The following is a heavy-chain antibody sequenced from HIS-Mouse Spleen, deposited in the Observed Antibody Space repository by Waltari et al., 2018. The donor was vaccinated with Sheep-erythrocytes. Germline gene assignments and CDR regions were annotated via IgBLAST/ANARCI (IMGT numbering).Heavy chain of an antibody. D-gene: IGHD1-1*01. Sequence: EVQLVESGGGLVKPGGSLRLSCAASGFTFSSYSMNWVRQAPGKGLEWVSSISSSSSYIYYADSVNGRLTISRDNAKNSLYLQMNSLRAEDTAVYYCARDTGTDAFDIWGQGTMVTVSS. CDR2: ISSSSSYI. V-gene: IGHV3-21*01. J-gene: IGHJ3*02. CDR3: ARDTGTDAFDI. CDR1: GFTFSSYS.